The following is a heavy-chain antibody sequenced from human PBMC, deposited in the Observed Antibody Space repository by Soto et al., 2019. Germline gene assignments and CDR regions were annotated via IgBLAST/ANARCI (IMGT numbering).Heavy chain of an antibody. CDR1: GYTFTSYD. Sequence: ASVKVSCKASGYTFTSYDINWVRQATGQGLEWMGWMNPNSGNTGYAQKFQGRVTMTRNTSISTAYMELSSLRSEDTAVYYCARGVTAAYYYYYYMDVWGKGTTVTVSS. J-gene: IGHJ6*03. CDR2: MNPNSGNT. CDR3: ARGVTAAYYYYYYMDV. V-gene: IGHV1-8*01. D-gene: IGHD2-2*01.